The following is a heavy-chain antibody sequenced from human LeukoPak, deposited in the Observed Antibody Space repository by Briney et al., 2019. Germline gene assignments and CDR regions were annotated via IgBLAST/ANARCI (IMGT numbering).Heavy chain of an antibody. J-gene: IGHJ1*01. CDR1: GYTFSCHD. CDR3: VRGDNVVSTAMLLLRY. D-gene: IGHD2-21*02. CDR2: MNPNSGNT. V-gene: IGHV1-8*01. Sequence: ASVKLSCKASGYTFSCHDINWVRQVPGHGIECLGWMNPNSGNTGYAQKFQGRVAMTRDSSIGTAFLELSSLSSDDTAVYYCVRGDNVVSTAMLLLRYWGQGTLVAVSS.